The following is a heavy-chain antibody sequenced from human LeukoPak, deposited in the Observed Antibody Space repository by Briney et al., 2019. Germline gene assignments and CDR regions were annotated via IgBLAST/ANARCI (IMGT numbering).Heavy chain of an antibody. D-gene: IGHD6-19*01. CDR2: ICWKSGNI. V-gene: IGHV3-9*01. CDR3: AIKAGVAVAGSFDS. Sequence: GRSLRLSCAASGLPFDDYAIHWVRQRPGKGLEWVSGICWKSGNIGYADSVKGRFTTTRDNSQMSLHLQMNSLTIEDTALYYCAIKAGVAVAGSFDSWGQGTLVTVSS. CDR1: GLPFDDYA. J-gene: IGHJ4*02.